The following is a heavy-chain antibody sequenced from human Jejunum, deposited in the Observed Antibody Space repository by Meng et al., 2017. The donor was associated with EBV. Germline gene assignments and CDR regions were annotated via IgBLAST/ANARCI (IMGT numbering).Heavy chain of an antibody. CDR3: ARVVAAVVYVDY. Sequence: QVQLVQSGAEVKKPGASVKISCKASGYIFPTYTLYWVRQAPGQRLEWMGWINAGNGNTKYSQKFQDRVTITRDTSASTAYMELSSLRSEDTAIYFCARVVAAVVYVDYCGQGTVVTVSS. CDR1: GYIFPTYT. J-gene: IGHJ4*02. V-gene: IGHV1-3*01. D-gene: IGHD6-13*01. CDR2: INAGNGNT.